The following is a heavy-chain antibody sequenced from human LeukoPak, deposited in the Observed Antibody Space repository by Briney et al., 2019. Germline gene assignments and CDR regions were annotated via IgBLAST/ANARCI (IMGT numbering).Heavy chain of an antibody. J-gene: IGHJ3*02. CDR2: IYYSGST. D-gene: IGHD6-13*01. V-gene: IGHV4-39*07. CDR1: GGSISSSSYY. CDR3: AREGSRIAAAGTYAFDI. Sequence: SETPSLTCTVSGGSISSSSYYWGWIRQPPGKGLEWIGSIYYSGSTYYNPSLKSRVTISVDTSKNQFSLKLSSVTAADTAVYYCAREGSRIAAAGTYAFDIWGQGTMVTVSS.